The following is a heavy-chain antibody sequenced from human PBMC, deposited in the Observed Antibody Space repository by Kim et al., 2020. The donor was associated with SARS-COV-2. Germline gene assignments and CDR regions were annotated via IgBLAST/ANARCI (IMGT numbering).Heavy chain of an antibody. D-gene: IGHD3-16*02. CDR1: GFTFSSYS. V-gene: IGHV3-48*02. J-gene: IGHJ5*02. CDR3: ARDNYVWGSYRYRQYNGFDP. CDR2: ISSSSSTI. Sequence: GGSLRLSCAASGFTFSSYSMNWVRQAPGKGLEWVSYISSSSSTIYYADSVKGRFTISRDNAKNSLYLQMNSLRDEDTAVYYCARDNYVWGSYRYRQYNGFDPWGQGTLVTVSS.